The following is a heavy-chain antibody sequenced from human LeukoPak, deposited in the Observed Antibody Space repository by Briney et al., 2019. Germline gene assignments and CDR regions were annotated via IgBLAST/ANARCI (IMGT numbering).Heavy chain of an antibody. CDR1: GFTVSSNY. Sequence: GGSLRLSCAASGFTVSSNYMSWVRQAPGKGLEWVSVIYSGGSTYYADSVKGRFTISRHNSKNTLYLQMNSLRAEDTAVYYCARFRSNYYGSGSYYRPYSYYGMDVWGQGTTVTVSS. CDR3: ARFRSNYYGSGSYYRPYSYYGMDV. D-gene: IGHD3-10*01. V-gene: IGHV3-53*04. J-gene: IGHJ6*02. CDR2: IYSGGST.